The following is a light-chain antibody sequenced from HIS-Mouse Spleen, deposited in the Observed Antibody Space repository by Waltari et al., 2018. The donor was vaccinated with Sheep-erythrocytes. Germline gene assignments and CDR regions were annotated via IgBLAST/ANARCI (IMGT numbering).Light chain of an antibody. CDR3: QAWDSSTYV. CDR1: KLGDTY. V-gene: IGLV3-1*01. J-gene: IGLJ1*01. CDR2: QDS. Sequence: SYELTQPPSVSVSPGQTASITCSGDKLGDTYACWYQQKPGQSPVLVIYQDSKRRSGIPERFSGSNSGNTATLTISGTQAMDEADYYCQAWDSSTYVFGTGTKVTVL.